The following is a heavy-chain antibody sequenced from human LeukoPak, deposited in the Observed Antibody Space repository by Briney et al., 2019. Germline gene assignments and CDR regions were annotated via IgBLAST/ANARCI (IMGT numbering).Heavy chain of an antibody. J-gene: IGHJ6*02. Sequence: ASVKDSCKTSGDTFTTSDITWVRQAPGQGLEWMGWISTYNGNTNFAQNLQGRVSMTTDTSTSTAYMELRSLRSDDTAVYYCERVVSGSAMDLWGQGTWVTVSS. CDR2: ISTYNGNT. CDR3: ERVVSGSAMDL. V-gene: IGHV1-18*01. D-gene: IGHD1-26*01. CDR1: GDTFTTSD.